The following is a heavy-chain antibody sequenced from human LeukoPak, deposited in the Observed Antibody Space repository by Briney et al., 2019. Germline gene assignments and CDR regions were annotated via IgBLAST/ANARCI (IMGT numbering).Heavy chain of an antibody. CDR1: GFLFSTYT. CDR2: LAAASGTR. Sequence: GGSLRLSCAASGFLFSTYTVNWVRQAPGQGLEWVAALAAASGTRYYANSVNGRFTISRDDSKNTVFLQMNSLRVEDTAVYYCAKDKVPDGKWDIDYWGQGTLVTVPS. CDR3: AKDKVPDGKWDIDY. J-gene: IGHJ4*02. V-gene: IGHV3-23*01. D-gene: IGHD1-26*01.